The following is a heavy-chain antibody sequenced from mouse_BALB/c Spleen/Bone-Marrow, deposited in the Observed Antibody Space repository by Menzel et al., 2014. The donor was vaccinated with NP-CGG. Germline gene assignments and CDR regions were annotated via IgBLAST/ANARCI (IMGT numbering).Heavy chain of an antibody. V-gene: IGHV1-5*01. CDR1: GYTFSNYW. Sequence: EVKLMESGTVLARPGAAVKVSCKASGYTFSNYWMHWIKQRPGQGLEWIGTIHPGNSDTTYNQKFKGKAKLTAVTSTSTAYMELSSMTNEDAAVYYCTTLARNNFDYWGQGTTLTVSS. D-gene: IGHD3-1*01. CDR2: IHPGNSDT. CDR3: TTLARNNFDY. J-gene: IGHJ2*01.